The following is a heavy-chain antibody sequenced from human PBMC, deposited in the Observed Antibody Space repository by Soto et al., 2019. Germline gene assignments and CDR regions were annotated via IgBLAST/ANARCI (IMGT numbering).Heavy chain of an antibody. V-gene: IGHV4-4*02. CDR3: ASLGTTVSSFDY. J-gene: IGHJ4*02. CDR2: RFHSGST. D-gene: IGHD1-1*01. Sequence: ETLSLTWDVSCGSISSPTWWSWVRQPPGKGLEWIVERFHSGSTKYNPSSKSRATISLDQSKNQFSLKLSSVTAADTAVYDCASLGTTVSSFDYWGQGAVVTVSS. CDR1: CGSISSPTW.